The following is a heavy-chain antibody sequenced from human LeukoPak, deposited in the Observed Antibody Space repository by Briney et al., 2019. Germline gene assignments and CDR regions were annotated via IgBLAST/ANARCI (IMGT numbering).Heavy chain of an antibody. Sequence: PGGSLRLSCAASGFTFSSYAMSWVRQAPGKGLEWVSAISGSGGSKYYADSVKGRFTISRDNPKNTLYLQMNSLRAEDTAVYYCAKEPRRSWYFDLWGRGTLVTVSS. D-gene: IGHD1-14*01. J-gene: IGHJ2*01. CDR1: GFTFSSYA. V-gene: IGHV3-23*01. CDR3: AKEPRRSWYFDL. CDR2: ISGSGGSK.